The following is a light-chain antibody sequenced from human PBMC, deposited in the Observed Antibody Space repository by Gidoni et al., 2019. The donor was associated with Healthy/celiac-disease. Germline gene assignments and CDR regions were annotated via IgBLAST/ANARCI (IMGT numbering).Light chain of an antibody. CDR2: ASS. J-gene: IGKJ1*01. Sequence: DIQMTQSPSSLSASVGDRVTITCRASQSISSYLNWYQQKTGKAPKLLIYASSSLKSGVPSRFSGSGSGTYFTLTISSLQPEDFATYYWQQSYSTQWTFGQGTKVEIK. V-gene: IGKV1-39*01. CDR3: QQSYSTQWT. CDR1: QSISSY.